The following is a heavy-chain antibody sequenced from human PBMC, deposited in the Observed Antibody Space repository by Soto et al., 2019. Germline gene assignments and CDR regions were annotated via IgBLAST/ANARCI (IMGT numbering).Heavy chain of an antibody. Sequence: QVQLVQSGAEVKKPGASVKVSCKASGYTFTAHGISGVRQAPGRGLEWMGWVSGDNSHTNYAQSLQDRVTMTTDISTNTAYMELRSLRSDDTAVYYCARDLGYCRSGTCYREWFDPWGQGTLVTVSS. CDR1: GYTFTAHG. D-gene: IGHD2-2*01. CDR2: VSGDNSHT. V-gene: IGHV1-18*01. CDR3: ARDLGYCRSGTCYREWFDP. J-gene: IGHJ5*02.